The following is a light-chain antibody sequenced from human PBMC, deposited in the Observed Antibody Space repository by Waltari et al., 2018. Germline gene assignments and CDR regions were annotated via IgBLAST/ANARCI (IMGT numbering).Light chain of an antibody. V-gene: IGLV2-23*01. CDR2: DSY. CDR3: CGYGGTFTSV. Sequence: ALTQPSSVSGSPGQSITGSCSDSALASWYQQHPGKAPRLIIYDSYKRPSGVPDRFSGSQSGTTASLTISGLQAEDEGVYYCCGYGGTFTSVFGGGTKVTVL. J-gene: IGLJ2*01. CDR1: AL.